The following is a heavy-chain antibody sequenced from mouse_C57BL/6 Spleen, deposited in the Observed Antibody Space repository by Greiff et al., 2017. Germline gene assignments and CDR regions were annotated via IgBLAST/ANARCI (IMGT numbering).Heavy chain of an antibody. Sequence: QVHVKQSGAELARPGASVKLSCKASGYTFTSYGISWVKQRTGQGLEWIGEIYPRSGNTYYNEKFKGKATLTADKSSSTAYMEFRSLTSEDSAVYFCARRDWANYYAMDDWGQGTSVTVYS. V-gene: IGHV1-81*01. J-gene: IGHJ4*01. D-gene: IGHD3-1*01. CDR1: GYTFTSYG. CDR2: IYPRSGNT. CDR3: ARRDWANYYAMDD.